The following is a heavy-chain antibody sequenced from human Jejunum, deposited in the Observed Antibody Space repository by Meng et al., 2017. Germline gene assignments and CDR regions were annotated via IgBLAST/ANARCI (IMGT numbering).Heavy chain of an antibody. CDR3: ARLAVASINHDYFDF. Sequence: ASVKVSCKTSGYTFTGYYMHWVRQAPGQGLKWMGRINPDSGGTIFGQEFQGRVTMTRDTSISTVYMELSRLRSDDTAVYFCARLAVASINHDYFDFWGQGTLVTGSS. CDR2: INPDSGGT. J-gene: IGHJ4*02. V-gene: IGHV1-2*06. D-gene: IGHD6-19*01. CDR1: GYTFTGYY.